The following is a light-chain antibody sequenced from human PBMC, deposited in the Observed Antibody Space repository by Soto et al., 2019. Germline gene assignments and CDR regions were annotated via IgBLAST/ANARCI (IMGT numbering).Light chain of an antibody. J-gene: IGLJ1*01. CDR2: EVS. CDR1: SSDVGGYNY. V-gene: IGLV2-14*01. CDR3: SSYTSSSTRV. Sequence: QSALTQPASVSGSPGLSITISCTGTSSDVGGYNYVSWYQHHPGKAPELMIFEVSNRPSGVSHRFSGSKSGNTASLTISGLRTEDEGDYYCSSYTSSSTRVFGTGTKLTVL.